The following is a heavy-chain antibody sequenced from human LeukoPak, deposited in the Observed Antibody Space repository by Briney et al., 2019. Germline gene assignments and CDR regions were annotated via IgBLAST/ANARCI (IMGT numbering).Heavy chain of an antibody. CDR3: ARTRRNSGSYYYFDY. CDR2: IYTSGST. V-gene: IGHV4-4*07. D-gene: IGHD1-26*01. CDR1: GGSISSYY. J-gene: IGHJ4*02. Sequence: PSGTLSLTCTVSGGSISSYYWSWIRQPAGKGLEWIGRIYTSGSTNYNPSLKSRVTMSVDTSKNQFSLKLSSVTAADTAVYYCARTRRNSGSYYYFDYWGQGTLVTVSS.